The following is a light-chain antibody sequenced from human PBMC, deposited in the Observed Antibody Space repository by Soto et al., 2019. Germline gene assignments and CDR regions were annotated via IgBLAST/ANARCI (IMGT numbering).Light chain of an antibody. J-gene: IGLJ1*01. CDR3: KSYDISLSGYV. CDR1: RSNIGAGYA. Sequence: QCLLTQPGSVSGAPGRRFTISCSGSRSNIGAGYAVHWYQQLPGAVPRLVIYLNNNRPSGVPDRISGSKYGTSASLAITGLQAEDEADYYCKSYDISLSGYVFGTGTKVTVL. CDR2: LNN. V-gene: IGLV1-40*01.